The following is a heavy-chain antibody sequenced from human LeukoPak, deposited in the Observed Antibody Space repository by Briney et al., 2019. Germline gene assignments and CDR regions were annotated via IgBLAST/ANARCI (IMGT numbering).Heavy chain of an antibody. D-gene: IGHD1-26*01. V-gene: IGHV4-4*07. CDR3: ARMYSGTYGGIDY. CDR2: IYSSGST. Sequence: SETLSLTCTVSGGSISSYYWSWIRQPAGEGLEWIGRIYSSGSTNYNPSLKSRVTMPVDTSRNRFSLKLTSVTAADTGVYYCARMYSGTYGGIDYWGQGSLVTVSS. J-gene: IGHJ4*02. CDR1: GGSISSYY.